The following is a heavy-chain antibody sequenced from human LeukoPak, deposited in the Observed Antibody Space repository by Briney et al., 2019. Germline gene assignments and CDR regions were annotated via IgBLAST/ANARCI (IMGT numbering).Heavy chain of an antibody. Sequence: LSLXXXXSGGXXXSYYWSWIRQPPGKGLEWIGYIYYSGSTNYNPSLKSRVTISVDTSKNQFSLKLSSVTAADTAVYYCARLPLTNYYDSSGYPPFDYWGQGTLVTVSS. CDR3: ARLPLTNYYDSSGYPPFDY. J-gene: IGHJ4*02. CDR1: GGXXXSYY. V-gene: IGHV4-59*08. D-gene: IGHD3-22*01. CDR2: IYYSGST.